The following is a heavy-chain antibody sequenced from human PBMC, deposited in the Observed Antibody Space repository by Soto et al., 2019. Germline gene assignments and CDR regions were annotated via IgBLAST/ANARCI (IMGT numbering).Heavy chain of an antibody. CDR3: AREMWTRSGPQNFFDY. V-gene: IGHV1-18*01. Sequence: GASVKVSCKASGYTFTSYGFTWVRQAPGQGLEWMGWISAYNGNTNYAQKVQGRVTMTTDTSTGTVYMELRSLRSDDTAIYYCAREMWTRSGPQNFFDYWGQGALVTVSS. J-gene: IGHJ4*02. CDR1: GYTFTSYG. D-gene: IGHD6-25*01. CDR2: ISAYNGNT.